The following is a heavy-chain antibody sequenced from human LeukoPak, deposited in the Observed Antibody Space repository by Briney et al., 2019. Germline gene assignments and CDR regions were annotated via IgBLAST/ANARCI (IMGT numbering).Heavy chain of an antibody. CDR2: IHRGGST. Sequence: SETLSLTCTVSGYSISSGFYWGWIRQPPGKGLEWIGTIHRGGSTNYNPSLKSRVTISVDTSKNQFSLKLSSVTAADTAVYYCAGGYSYGFDYWGQGTLVTVSS. CDR1: GYSISSGFY. V-gene: IGHV4-38-2*02. CDR3: AGGYSYGFDY. D-gene: IGHD5-18*01. J-gene: IGHJ4*02.